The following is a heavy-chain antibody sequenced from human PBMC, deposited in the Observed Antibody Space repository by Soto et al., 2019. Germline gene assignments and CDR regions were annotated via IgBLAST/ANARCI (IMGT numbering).Heavy chain of an antibody. J-gene: IGHJ4*02. CDR2: INHSGST. V-gene: IGHV4-34*01. CDR1: GGSFSGYY. CDR3: ARDGGNVFPI. D-gene: IGHD2-15*01. Sequence: QVQLQQWGAGLLKPSETLSLTCAVYGGSFSGYYWSWIRQPPGKGLEWIGEINHSGSTNYNPSLKSLVTISVDTSKNQFSLKLSSVTDADTAVYYCARDGGNVFPIWGQGTLVTVSS.